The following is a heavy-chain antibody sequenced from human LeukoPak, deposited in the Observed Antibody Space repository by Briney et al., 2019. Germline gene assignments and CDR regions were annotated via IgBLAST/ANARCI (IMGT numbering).Heavy chain of an antibody. CDR1: GGSFTSSGYY. D-gene: IGHD3-10*01. CDR2: VSYSGST. V-gene: IGHV4-39*01. CDR3: ARQVVPGYYDY. J-gene: IGHJ4*02. Sequence: KTSETLSLTCTVSGGSFTSSGYYWVWIRQPPGKGLEWVGTVSYSGSTYYNPSLKSRVTTSADTPKKQFSLRLSSVTAADTAVYYCARQVVPGYYDYWGQGILVTVSS.